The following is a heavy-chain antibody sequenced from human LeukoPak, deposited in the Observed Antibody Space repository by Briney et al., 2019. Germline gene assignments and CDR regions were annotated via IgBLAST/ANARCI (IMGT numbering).Heavy chain of an antibody. V-gene: IGHV3-30*03. D-gene: IGHD6-13*01. CDR3: ARDLHIAAADY. CDR2: ISYDGSNK. Sequence: PGGSLRLSCAASGFTFNGYWMSWVRQAPGKGLEWVAVISYDGSNKYYADSVKGRFTISRDNSKNTLYLQMNSLRAEDTAVYYCARDLHIAAADYWGQGTLVTVSS. CDR1: GFTFNGYW. J-gene: IGHJ4*02.